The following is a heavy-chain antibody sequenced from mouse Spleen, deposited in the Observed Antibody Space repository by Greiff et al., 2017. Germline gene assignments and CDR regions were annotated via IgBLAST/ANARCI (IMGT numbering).Heavy chain of an antibody. CDR2: IWSGGST. CDR1: GFSLTSYG. V-gene: IGHV2-2*01. CDR3: ARGGYYDAMDY. J-gene: IGHJ4*01. Sequence: VMLVESGPGLVQPSQSLSITCTVSGFSLTSYGVHWVRQSPGKGLEWLGVIWSGGSTDYNAAFISRLSISKDNSKSQVFFKMNSLQADDTAIYYCARGGYYDAMDYWGQGTSVTVSS. D-gene: IGHD2-2*01.